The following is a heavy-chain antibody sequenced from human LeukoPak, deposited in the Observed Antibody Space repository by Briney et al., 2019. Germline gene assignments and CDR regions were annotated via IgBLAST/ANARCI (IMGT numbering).Heavy chain of an antibody. CDR3: ARDRVRGYGPRGEFDY. J-gene: IGHJ4*02. Sequence: GGSLRLSCAASGFTFSSYAMHWVRQAPGKGLEWVAVISYDGSNKYYADSVKGRFTISRDNSKNTLYLQMNSLRAEDTAVYYCARDRVRGYGPRGEFDYWGQGTLVTVSS. CDR1: GFTFSSYA. V-gene: IGHV3-30*04. CDR2: ISYDGSNK. D-gene: IGHD5-12*01.